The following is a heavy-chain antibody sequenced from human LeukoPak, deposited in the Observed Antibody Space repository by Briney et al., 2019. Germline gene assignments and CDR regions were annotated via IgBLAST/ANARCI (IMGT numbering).Heavy chain of an antibody. J-gene: IGHJ4*02. V-gene: IGHV1-18*01. CDR1: GYTFTSYG. Sequence: GASVKVSCKASGYTFTSYGISWVRQAPGQGLEWMGWISAYNGNTNYAQKLQGRVTMTTDTSTSTAYMELRSLRSDDTAVYYCARFLEPYSDYDILTGYYQLGTGIDYWGQGTLVTASS. CDR2: ISAYNGNT. D-gene: IGHD3-9*01. CDR3: ARFLEPYSDYDILTGYYQLGTGIDY.